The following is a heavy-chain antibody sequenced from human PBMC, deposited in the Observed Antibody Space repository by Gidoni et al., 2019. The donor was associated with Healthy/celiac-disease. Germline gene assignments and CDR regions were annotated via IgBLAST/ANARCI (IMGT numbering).Heavy chain of an antibody. Sequence: QITLTGSGPTLVKPTQPLTLTCTFSVFSLSTRGVGVGWIRQPPGKALEWLALIYWNDDKRYSPSLKSRLTITKDTSKNQVVLTMTNMDPVDTATYYCAHRYSSSGIAVAGPFDYWGQGTLVTVSS. CDR2: IYWNDDK. D-gene: IGHD6-19*01. J-gene: IGHJ4*02. CDR3: AHRYSSSGIAVAGPFDY. V-gene: IGHV2-5*01. CDR1: VFSLSTRGVG.